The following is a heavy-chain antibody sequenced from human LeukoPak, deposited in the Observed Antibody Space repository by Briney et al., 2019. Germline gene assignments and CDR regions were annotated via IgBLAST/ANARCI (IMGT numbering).Heavy chain of an antibody. CDR2: IYYSGST. V-gene: IGHV4-39*07. J-gene: IGHJ6*03. CDR3: ARLGQTRGYSYGTRGYCYYMDV. CDR1: GGSISSSSYY. D-gene: IGHD5-18*01. Sequence: SETLSLTCTVSGGSISSSSYYWGWIRQPPGEGLEWIGSIYYSGSTYYNPSLKSRVTISVDTSKNQFSLKLSSVTAADTAVYYCARLGQTRGYSYGTRGYCYYMDVWGKGTTVTVSS.